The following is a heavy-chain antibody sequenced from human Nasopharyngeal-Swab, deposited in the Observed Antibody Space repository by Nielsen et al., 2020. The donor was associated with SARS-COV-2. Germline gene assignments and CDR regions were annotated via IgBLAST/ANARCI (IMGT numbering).Heavy chain of an antibody. J-gene: IGHJ4*02. CDR2: IYHSGRT. CDR1: GGSISSSNW. D-gene: IGHD6-19*01. V-gene: IGHV4-4*02. Sequence: SETLSLTCAVSGGSISSSNWWSWARQPPGKGLEWIGEIYHSGRTTYDPSLKSRVTISVDKSKNQFSLKLSSVTAADTAVYYCARDGSSGWYFDYWGQGTLVTVSS. CDR3: ARDGSSGWYFDY.